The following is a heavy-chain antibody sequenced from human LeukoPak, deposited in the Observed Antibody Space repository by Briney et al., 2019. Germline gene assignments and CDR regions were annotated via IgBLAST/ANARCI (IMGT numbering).Heavy chain of an antibody. Sequence: GGSLRLSCAASGFTFSSYSMNWVRQAPGKGLEWVSFIDTSAAYIYYGDSMRGRFTISRDNAKNSLYPQMNSLKAEDTAVYYCTTGALWGLGSYSCGQGTMVTVSS. V-gene: IGHV3-21*03. CDR2: IDTSAAYI. J-gene: IGHJ3*02. CDR1: GFTFSSYS. CDR3: TTGALWGLGSYS. D-gene: IGHD3-10*01.